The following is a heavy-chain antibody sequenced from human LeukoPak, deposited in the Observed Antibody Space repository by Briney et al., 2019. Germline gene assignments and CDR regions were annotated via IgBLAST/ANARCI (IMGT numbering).Heavy chain of an antibody. V-gene: IGHV4-38-2*01. Sequence: SETLSLTCAVSGCSINSGYYWGWIRPPPGKGLEWIGSIFHSGSTYYNPSLKSRVTISVDTSKNQFSLKLSSVTAADTAVYYCARGSCSSTSCPFDYWGQGTLVTVSS. J-gene: IGHJ4*02. CDR2: IFHSGST. D-gene: IGHD2-2*01. CDR3: ARGSCSSTSCPFDY. CDR1: GCSINSGYY.